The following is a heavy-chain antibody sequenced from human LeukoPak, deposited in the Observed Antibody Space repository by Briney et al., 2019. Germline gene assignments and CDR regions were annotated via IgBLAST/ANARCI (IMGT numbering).Heavy chain of an antibody. CDR1: GYTFTTYG. V-gene: IGHV1-18*01. Sequence: ASVKVSCKASGYTFTTYGISWVRQAPGQGLEWMGWISAYSGDTKYAQRFQGRVTMTTDTSTSTANMEVRSLRFDDTAVYYCARDSLGGYGDYADYWGQGTLVTVSS. D-gene: IGHD4-17*01. CDR2: ISAYSGDT. CDR3: ARDSLGGYGDYADY. J-gene: IGHJ4*02.